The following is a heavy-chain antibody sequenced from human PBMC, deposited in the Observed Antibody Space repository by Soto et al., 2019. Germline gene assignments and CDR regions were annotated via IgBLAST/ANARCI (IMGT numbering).Heavy chain of an antibody. CDR1: GGTFSSYA. CDR2: IIPSSDTT. Sequence: QVQLVQSGAEVKKPGSSVKVSCKASGGTFSSYAISWVRQAPGQGLEWMGGIIPSSDTTNYAQKFQGRITITADESTSTAYMELSSLRYEETAVYYCARSQGSSTSLELYYYYYYGMDAWGQGTTVTVSS. D-gene: IGHD2-2*01. J-gene: IGHJ6*02. CDR3: ARSQGSSTSLELYYYYYYGMDA. V-gene: IGHV1-69*01.